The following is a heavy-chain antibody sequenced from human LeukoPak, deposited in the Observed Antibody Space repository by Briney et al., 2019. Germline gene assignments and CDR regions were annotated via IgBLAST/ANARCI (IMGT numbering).Heavy chain of an antibody. CDR3: ARGGWYYGPYNWFDP. CDR2: ISSSSSNI. D-gene: IGHD3-10*01. CDR1: GFTFSSYT. J-gene: IGHJ5*02. V-gene: IGHV3-21*01. Sequence: RTGGSLRLSCAASGFTFSSYTMNWVRQAPGKGLEWVSSISSSSSNILYTEVLKGRFTISRDNAKNFLYLQMNSLRVEDTAVYYCARGGWYYGPYNWFDPWGQGTLVTVSS.